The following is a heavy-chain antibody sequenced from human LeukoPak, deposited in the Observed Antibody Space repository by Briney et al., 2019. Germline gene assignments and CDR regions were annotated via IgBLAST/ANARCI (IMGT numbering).Heavy chain of an antibody. J-gene: IGHJ5*01. CDR1: GFTFSSYT. CDR3: AKHYYDSLRSPLDS. V-gene: IGHV3-48*02. Sequence: PGGSLRLSCAASGFTFSSYTMNWVRQAPGKGLEWVPSISSSSSAIYYAASVKGRFTISRDNAKNSLYLQMNSLRDEDTAVYYCAKHYYDSLRSPLDSWGQGTLVTVSS. CDR2: ISSSSSAI. D-gene: IGHD3-22*01.